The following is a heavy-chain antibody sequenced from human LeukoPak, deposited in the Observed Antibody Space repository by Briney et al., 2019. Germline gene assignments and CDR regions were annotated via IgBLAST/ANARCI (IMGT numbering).Heavy chain of an antibody. D-gene: IGHD3-9*01. Sequence: GGSLRLSCAASGFTFSSYWMSWVRQAPGKGLEWVANIKQDGSEKYYVDSVKGRFTISRDNAKNSLYLQMNSLRAEDTAVYYCASYHVLRYFDYWGQGTLVTVSS. V-gene: IGHV3-7*01. CDR1: GFTFSSYW. CDR2: IKQDGSEK. J-gene: IGHJ4*02. CDR3: ASYHVLRYFDY.